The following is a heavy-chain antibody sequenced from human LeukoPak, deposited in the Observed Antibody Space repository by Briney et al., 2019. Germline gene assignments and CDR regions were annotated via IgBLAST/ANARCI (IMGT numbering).Heavy chain of an antibody. V-gene: IGHV3-48*04. J-gene: IGHJ4*02. CDR3: ARDYVAESSVGY. D-gene: IGHD3-16*01. CDR2: ITTGGSSI. CDR1: GFTFSAYA. Sequence: PGGSLRLSCAASGFTFSAYAMTWVRQAAGKGLECVSHITTGGSSIFYADSVKGRFTISRDNAKNSLYLQMNSLRSEDTAVYYCARDYVAESSVGYWGQGTLVTVSS.